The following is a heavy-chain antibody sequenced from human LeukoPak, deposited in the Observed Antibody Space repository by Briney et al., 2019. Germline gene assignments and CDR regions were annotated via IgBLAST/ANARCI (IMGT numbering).Heavy chain of an antibody. Sequence: SETLSLTCTVSGGSISSSSYYWGWIRQPPGKGLEWIGSIYYSGSTYYNPSLKSRVTISVDTSKNQFSLKLSSVTAADTAVYYCARGNITMVRGGLDFYYYFYGMDVWGQGTTVTVSS. CDR2: IYYSGST. CDR1: GGSISSSSYY. D-gene: IGHD3-10*01. CDR3: ARGNITMVRGGLDFYYYFYGMDV. V-gene: IGHV4-39*01. J-gene: IGHJ6*02.